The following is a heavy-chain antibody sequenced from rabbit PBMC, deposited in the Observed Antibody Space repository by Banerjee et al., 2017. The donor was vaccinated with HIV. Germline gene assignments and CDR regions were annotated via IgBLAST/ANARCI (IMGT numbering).Heavy chain of an antibody. Sequence: QEQLVESGGGLVQPGGSLKLSCKASGFDFSSYGVSWVRQAPGKGLEWIGYIDPVFGSTYYASWVNGRFTISSHNAQNTLYLQLNSLTAADTATYFCVREAYASSSGYWGLWGQGTLVTVS. CDR3: VREAYASSSGYWGL. CDR2: IDPVFGST. V-gene: IGHV1S47*01. J-gene: IGHJ4*01. CDR1: GFDFSSYG. D-gene: IGHD1-1*01.